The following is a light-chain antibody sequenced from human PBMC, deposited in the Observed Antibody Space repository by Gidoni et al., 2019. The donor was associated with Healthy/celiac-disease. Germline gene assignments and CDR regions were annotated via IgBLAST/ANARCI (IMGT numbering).Light chain of an antibody. CDR1: QSVSSY. Sequence: EIVLTQSPATLSLSPRERATISCRANQSVSSYLAWYQQKPGQAPRLLIYDASNRATGIPARFSGSGSGTDFTLTISSLEPEDFAVYYCQQRSNWYTFGQGTKLEIQ. J-gene: IGKJ2*01. V-gene: IGKV3-11*01. CDR3: QQRSNWYT. CDR2: DAS.